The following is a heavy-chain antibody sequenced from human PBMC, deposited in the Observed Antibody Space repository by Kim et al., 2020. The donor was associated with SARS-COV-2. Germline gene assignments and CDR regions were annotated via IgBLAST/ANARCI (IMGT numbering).Heavy chain of an antibody. Sequence: RYYADSVKGRFTISRDNAKNSLYLQMNSLRAEETAVYYCARGAGGSYGPVWGQGTTVTVSS. CDR3: ARGAGGSYGPV. J-gene: IGHJ6*02. CDR2: R. V-gene: IGHV3-21*01. D-gene: IGHD1-26*01.